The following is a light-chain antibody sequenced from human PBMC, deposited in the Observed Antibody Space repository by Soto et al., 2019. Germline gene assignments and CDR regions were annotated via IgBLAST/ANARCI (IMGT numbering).Light chain of an antibody. CDR2: AAS. Sequence: ILITQSPVTLSVSPGDSATLSCRASQSIGSNLAWYQQKPGQAPRLLIYAASTWVTGLPGRFSGRGSGTEFPLTISGLQSEDFAIYYCQHYTNWPPITFGQGTRLEIK. V-gene: IGKV3-15*01. CDR3: QHYTNWPPIT. CDR1: QSIGSN. J-gene: IGKJ5*01.